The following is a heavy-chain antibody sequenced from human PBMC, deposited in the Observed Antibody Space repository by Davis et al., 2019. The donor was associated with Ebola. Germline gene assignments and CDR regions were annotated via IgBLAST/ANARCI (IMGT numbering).Heavy chain of an antibody. D-gene: IGHD4-17*01. J-gene: IGHJ4*02. Sequence: MPSETLSLTCTVSGGSISSYYWSWIRQPPGKGLEWIGEINHSGSTNYNPSLKSRVTISVDTSKNQFSLKLSSVTAADTAVYYCARALDYGDYAALGYWGQGTLVTVSS. CDR1: GGSISSYY. V-gene: IGHV4-34*01. CDR3: ARALDYGDYAALGY. CDR2: INHSGST.